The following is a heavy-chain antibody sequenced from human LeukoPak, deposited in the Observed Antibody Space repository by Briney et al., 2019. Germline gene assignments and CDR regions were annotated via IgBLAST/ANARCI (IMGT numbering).Heavy chain of an antibody. D-gene: IGHD3-22*01. J-gene: IGHJ3*02. Sequence: GGSLRLSCAASGFTFSDYYMSWIRQAPGKGLEWVSHISSSGSTRYYADSVKGRFTISRDNAKNSLYLQMNSLRAEDTAVYYCARTAYYYDSSGYNDAFDIWGQGTMVTVSS. V-gene: IGHV3-11*01. CDR1: GFTFSDYY. CDR2: ISSSGSTR. CDR3: ARTAYYYDSSGYNDAFDI.